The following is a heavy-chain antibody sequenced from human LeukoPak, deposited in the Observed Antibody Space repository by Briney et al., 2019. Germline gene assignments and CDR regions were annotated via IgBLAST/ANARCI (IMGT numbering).Heavy chain of an antibody. V-gene: IGHV4-39*07. J-gene: IGHJ6*03. CDR2: IYYSGST. D-gene: IGHD3-22*01. Sequence: PSETLSLTCTVSGGSISSTTYYWGWIRQPPGKGLEWIGSIYYSGSTYSNPSLKSRVTISLDTSKNQFSLKLSSVTAADTAVYYCTRAASSGPLFTYHMDVWGKGTTVTVSS. CDR1: GGSISSTTYY. CDR3: TRAASSGPLFTYHMDV.